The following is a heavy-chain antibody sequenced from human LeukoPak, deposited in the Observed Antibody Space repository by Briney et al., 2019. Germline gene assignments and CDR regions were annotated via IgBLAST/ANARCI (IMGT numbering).Heavy chain of an antibody. J-gene: IGHJ4*02. V-gene: IGHV4-34*01. CDR3: ARVVIATGPIDY. Sequence: SETLSLTCAVYGGSFSGYYWSWIRQPPGKGLEWIGEIYHSGSTNYNPSLKSRVTISIDKSKNQFSLKLSSVTAADTAVYYCARVVIATGPIDYWGQGTLVTVSS. D-gene: IGHD1-1*01. CDR1: GGSFSGYY. CDR2: IYHSGST.